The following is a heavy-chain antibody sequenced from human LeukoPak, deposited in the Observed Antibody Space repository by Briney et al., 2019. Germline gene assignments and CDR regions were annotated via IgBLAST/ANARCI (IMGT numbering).Heavy chain of an antibody. CDR3: ARDRGIAAAADAFDI. CDR2: VYSSGST. V-gene: IGHV4-30-4*07. CDR1: GDSISSSRYS. J-gene: IGHJ3*02. Sequence: SETLSLTCDVSGDSISSSRYSWSWIRQPPGKGLEWIGYVYSSGSTYYKQSLKSRVTMSVDMSRHQLSLRLNSVTAADTAVYYCARDRGIAAAADAFDIWGQGTMVTVSS. D-gene: IGHD6-13*01.